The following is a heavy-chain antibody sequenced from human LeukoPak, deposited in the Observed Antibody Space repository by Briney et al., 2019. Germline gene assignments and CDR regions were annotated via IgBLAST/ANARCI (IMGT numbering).Heavy chain of an antibody. J-gene: IGHJ6*02. Sequence: GGSLRLSCTASEFTFSNAWMSWVRQAPGKGLEWVSYIGRGGDTIYADSVKSRFTMSRDNAKNSLYLQMNSLRGEDTAVYYCATYYGSGSYVTGAMDVWGQGTTVSVSS. CDR3: ATYYGSGSYVTGAMDV. D-gene: IGHD3-10*01. CDR1: EFTFSNAW. V-gene: IGHV3-11*04. CDR2: IGRGGDTI.